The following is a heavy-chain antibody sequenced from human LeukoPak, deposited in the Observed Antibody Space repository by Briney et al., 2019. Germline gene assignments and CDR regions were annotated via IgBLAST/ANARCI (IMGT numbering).Heavy chain of an antibody. D-gene: IGHD1-26*01. J-gene: IGHJ4*02. CDR3: ARGLKDSGSYYVY. CDR1: GFTFSSYG. V-gene: IGHV3-33*01. CDR2: VWYDGNNE. Sequence: GGSLRLSCAASGFTFSSYGMHWVRQAPGKGLEWVAAVWYDGNNEYYADSVKGRFTISRDNSKNTLHLQMDTLRAEDTAVYYCARGLKDSGSYYVYWGQGILVTVTS.